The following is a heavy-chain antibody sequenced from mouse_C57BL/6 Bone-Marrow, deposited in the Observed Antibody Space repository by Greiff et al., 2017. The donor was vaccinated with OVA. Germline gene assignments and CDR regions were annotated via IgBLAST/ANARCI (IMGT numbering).Heavy chain of an antibody. V-gene: IGHV1-54*01. J-gene: IGHJ4*01. CDR3: ALYDYGAGCAMDY. CDR1: GYAFTNYL. CDR2: INPGSGGT. Sequence: QVQLKESGAELVRPGTSVKVSCKASGYAFTNYLIEWVKQRPGQGLEWIGVINPGSGGTNYNEKFKGKATLTADKSSSTAYMQLSSLTSEDSAVYFCALYDYGAGCAMDYWGQGTSVTVSS. D-gene: IGHD2-4*01.